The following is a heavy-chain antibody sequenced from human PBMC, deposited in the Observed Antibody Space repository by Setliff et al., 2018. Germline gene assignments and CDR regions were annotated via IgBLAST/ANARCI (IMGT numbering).Heavy chain of an antibody. D-gene: IGHD2-2*01. CDR3: AKGVGVPAAYSWLRTDTRPPNDAFDI. V-gene: IGHV1-8*02. CDR1: GYTFTSYD. Sequence: ASVKVSCKASGYTFTSYDINWVRQATGQGLEWMGWMNPNSGNTGYAQKFQGRVTMTRNTSISTAYMDLSSLRFEDTAVYYCAKGVGVPAAYSWLRTDTRPPNDAFDIWGQGTMVTVSS. CDR2: MNPNSGNT. J-gene: IGHJ3*02.